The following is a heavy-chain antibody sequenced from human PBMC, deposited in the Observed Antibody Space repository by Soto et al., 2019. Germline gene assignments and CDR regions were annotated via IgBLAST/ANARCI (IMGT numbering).Heavy chain of an antibody. D-gene: IGHD2-15*01. V-gene: IGHV3-9*01. J-gene: IGHJ4*02. CDR3: AKGDIAVVVAAKDYYFDY. Sequence: EVQLVESGGGLVQPGRSLRLSCAASGFTFDDYAMHWVRQAPGKGLEGVSGISWNSGSIGYACSVKGRFTISRDNAKNSLYLQMNSLRAEDTALYYCAKGDIAVVVAAKDYYFDYWGQGTLVTVSS. CDR2: ISWNSGSI. CDR1: GFTFDDYA.